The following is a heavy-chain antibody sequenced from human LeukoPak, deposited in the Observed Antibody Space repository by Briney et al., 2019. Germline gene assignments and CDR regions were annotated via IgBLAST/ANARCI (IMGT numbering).Heavy chain of an antibody. J-gene: IGHJ4*02. CDR2: IYPGDSDT. CDR3: ARRSPYDISSTFADY. CDR1: GYSFTNYW. V-gene: IGHV5-51*01. D-gene: IGHD6-6*01. Sequence: GESLQISCKASGYSFTNYWIGWVRQMPGKGLEWMGIIYPGDSDTRYSPSFQGQVTVSADTSVTTAYLQWRSLKSSDTAMYYCARRSPYDISSTFADYWGQGTLVTVSS.